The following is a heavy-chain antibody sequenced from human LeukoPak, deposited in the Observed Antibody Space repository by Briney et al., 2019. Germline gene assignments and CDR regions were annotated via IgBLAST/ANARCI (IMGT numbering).Heavy chain of an antibody. D-gene: IGHD5-12*01. CDR3: ASVPPNSGPTGY. CDR1: GYTLTELS. V-gene: IGHV1-24*01. Sequence: GASVKVSCKVSGYTLTELSMHWVRQAPGKGLEWMGGFDPEDGETIYAQKFQGRVTMTEDTSTDTAYMELSSLRSEDTAVYYCASVPPNSGPTGYWGQGTLVTVSS. J-gene: IGHJ4*02. CDR2: FDPEDGET.